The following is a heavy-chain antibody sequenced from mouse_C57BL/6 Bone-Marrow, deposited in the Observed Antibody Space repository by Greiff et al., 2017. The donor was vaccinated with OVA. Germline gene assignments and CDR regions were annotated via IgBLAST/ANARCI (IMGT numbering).Heavy chain of an antibody. Sequence: QVHVKQSGAELVKPGASVKISCKASGYAFSSYWMNWVKQRPGKGLEWIGQIYPGDGDTNYNGKFKGKATLTADKSSSTAYMQLSSLTSEDSAVYFCARSDYYGSPWYFDVWGTGTTVTVSS. CDR2: IYPGDGDT. CDR1: GYAFSSYW. J-gene: IGHJ1*03. D-gene: IGHD1-1*01. V-gene: IGHV1-80*01. CDR3: ARSDYYGSPWYFDV.